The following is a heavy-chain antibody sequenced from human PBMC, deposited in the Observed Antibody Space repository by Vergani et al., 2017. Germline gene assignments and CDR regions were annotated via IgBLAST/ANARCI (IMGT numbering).Heavy chain of an antibody. CDR1: GYTFTSYG. Sequence: QVQLVQSGAEVKKPGASVKVSCKASGYTFTSYGISWVRQAPGQGLEWMGWISAYNGNTNYAQKLQGRVTMTTDTSTSTAYMALRSLRSYDTAVYYCARHYSPPYYYYGMDVWGQGTTVTVSS. D-gene: IGHD2-21*01. CDR2: ISAYNGNT. J-gene: IGHJ6*02. CDR3: ARHYSPPYYYYGMDV. V-gene: IGHV1-18*01.